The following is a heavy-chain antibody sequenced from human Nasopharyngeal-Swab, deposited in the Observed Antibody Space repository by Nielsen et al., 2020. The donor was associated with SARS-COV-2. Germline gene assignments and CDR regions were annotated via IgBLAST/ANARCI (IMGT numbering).Heavy chain of an antibody. CDR1: GYSISSDNY. J-gene: IGHJ6*03. CDR2: VYHSGST. Sequence: SETLSLTCAVSGYSISSDNYWALIRQSSGTGLEWIGSVYHSGSTYYNPSLKSRATISVDTSNNQFSLKLTSVTAADTAVYYCGRHGAGTGGNRVYYYYYVNVWGKGTTVTVSS. V-gene: IGHV4-38-2*01. D-gene: IGHD1-1*01. CDR3: GRHGAGTGGNRVYYYYYVNV.